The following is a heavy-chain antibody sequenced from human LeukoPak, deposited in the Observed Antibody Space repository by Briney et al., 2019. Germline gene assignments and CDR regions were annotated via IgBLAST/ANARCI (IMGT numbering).Heavy chain of an antibody. CDR2: IIPIFGTA. Sequence: GASVKVSCKASGYTFTSYGISWVRQAPGQGLEWMGGIIPIFGTANYAQKFQGRVTITADESTSTAYMELSSLRSEDTAVYYCARDRLSGSYVLGAFDIWGQGTMVTVSS. CDR3: ARDRLSGSYVLGAFDI. D-gene: IGHD1-26*01. J-gene: IGHJ3*02. V-gene: IGHV1-69*13. CDR1: GYTFTSYG.